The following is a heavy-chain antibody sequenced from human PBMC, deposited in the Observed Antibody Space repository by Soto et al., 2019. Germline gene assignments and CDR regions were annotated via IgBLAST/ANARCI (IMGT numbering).Heavy chain of an antibody. J-gene: IGHJ4*02. CDR3: AKARAQYYDFWSGYPVDY. CDR2: ISGSGGST. CDR1: GFTFSSYA. Sequence: TGGSLRLSCAASGFTFSSYAMSWVRQAPGKGLEWVSAISGSGGSTYYADSVKGRFTISRDNSKNMLYLQMNSLRAEDTAVYYCAKARAQYYDFWSGYPVDYWGQGTLVTV. D-gene: IGHD3-3*01. V-gene: IGHV3-23*01.